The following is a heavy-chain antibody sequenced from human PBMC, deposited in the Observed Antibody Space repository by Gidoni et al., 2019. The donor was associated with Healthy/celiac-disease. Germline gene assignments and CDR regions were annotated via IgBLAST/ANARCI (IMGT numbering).Heavy chain of an antibody. J-gene: IGHJ4*02. CDR3: ARDRELTIFGVGEFDY. CDR1: GFTFISYA. D-gene: IGHD3-3*01. V-gene: IGHV3-30-3*01. Sequence: QVQLVESGGGVVQPGRSLRLSCAASGFTFISYAMHWVRQAPGKGLEWVAVISYDGSNKYYADSVKGRFTISRDNSKNTLYLQMNSLRAEDTAVYYCARDRELTIFGVGEFDYGGQGTLVTVSS. CDR2: ISYDGSNK.